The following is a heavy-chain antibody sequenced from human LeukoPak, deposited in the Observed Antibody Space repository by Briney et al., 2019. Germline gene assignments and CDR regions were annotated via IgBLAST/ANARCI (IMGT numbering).Heavy chain of an antibody. CDR1: GGSISSYY. Sequence: PSETLSLTCTVSGGSISSYYWSWIRQPAGKGLEWIGEINHSGSTNYNPSLKSRVTISVDTSKNQFSLKLSSVTAADTAVYYCASAHPITVGYYFDYWGQGTLVTVSS. D-gene: IGHD2-15*01. CDR2: INHSGST. CDR3: ASAHPITVGYYFDY. V-gene: IGHV4-34*01. J-gene: IGHJ4*02.